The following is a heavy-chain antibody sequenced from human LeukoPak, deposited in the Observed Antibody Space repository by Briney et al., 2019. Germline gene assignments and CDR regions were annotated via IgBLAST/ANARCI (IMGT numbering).Heavy chain of an antibody. CDR1: GYTFTSYG. Sequence: ASVKVSCKASGYTFTSYGISWVRQAPGQGLEWMGWISAYNGNTNYAQKLQGRVTMTTDTSTSTAYMELRSLRSDDTAVYYCARDSIGPHSSPPQHWGQGTLVTVSS. D-gene: IGHD6-13*01. V-gene: IGHV1-18*01. CDR3: ARDSIGPHSSPPQH. J-gene: IGHJ1*01. CDR2: ISAYNGNT.